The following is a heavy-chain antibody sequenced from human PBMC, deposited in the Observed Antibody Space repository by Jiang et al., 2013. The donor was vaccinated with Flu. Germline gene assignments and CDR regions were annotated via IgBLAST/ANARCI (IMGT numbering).Heavy chain of an antibody. Sequence: GGSISSYYWSWIRQPPGKGLEWIAYIHHSGSTNHNPSLKSRVTMSVDTSKNQFSLKLSSVTAADTAVYYCARGLYSSSWYFQHWGPGTLVTVSS. J-gene: IGHJ1*01. CDR2: IHHSGST. CDR3: ARGLYSSSWYFQH. D-gene: IGHD6-13*01. CDR1: GGSISSYY. V-gene: IGHV4-59*01.